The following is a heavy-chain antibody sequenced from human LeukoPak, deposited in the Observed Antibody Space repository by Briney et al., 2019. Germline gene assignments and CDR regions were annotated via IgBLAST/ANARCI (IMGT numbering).Heavy chain of an antibody. CDR3: ARRTPLYSSSGAFDI. CDR1: HGSISSSSYF. CDR2: MFYSGTS. J-gene: IGHJ3*02. V-gene: IGHV4-39*07. D-gene: IGHD6-6*01. Sequence: SETLSLTCTVSHGSISSSSYFWGWIRQPPGKGLEWIGSMFYSGTSFYNPSLKSRVTISVDTSKNQFSLKLSSVTAADTAVYYCARRTPLYSSSGAFDIWGQGTMVTVSS.